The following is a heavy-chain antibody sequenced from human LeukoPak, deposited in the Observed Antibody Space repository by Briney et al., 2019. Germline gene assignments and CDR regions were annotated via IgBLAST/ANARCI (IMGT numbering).Heavy chain of an antibody. J-gene: IGHJ5*01. Sequence: ASVKASCKASGYSFTDFYIHWVRQAPGQGLEWMGIINPSGGSTNYAQKFQGRVTMTSDTSASTVYLDLSSLRSEDTAIYYCARYKSSTNWLDSWGQGTLVTVSS. CDR1: GYSFTDFY. CDR2: INPSGGST. V-gene: IGHV1-46*01. D-gene: IGHD1-14*01. CDR3: ARYKSSTNWLDS.